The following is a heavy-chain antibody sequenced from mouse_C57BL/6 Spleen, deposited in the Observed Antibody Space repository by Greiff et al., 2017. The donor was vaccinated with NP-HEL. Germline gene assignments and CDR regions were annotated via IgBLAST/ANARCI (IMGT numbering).Heavy chain of an antibody. V-gene: IGHV1-4*01. J-gene: IGHJ3*01. CDR1: GYTFTSYT. Sequence: VKLVESGAELARPGASVKMSCKASGYTFTSYTMHWVKQRPGQGLEWIGYISPSSGYTKYNQKFKDKAKLTADKSSSTAYMQLSSLTSEDSAVYYCARESLYDYDGAWFAYWGQGTLVTVSA. D-gene: IGHD2-4*01. CDR2: ISPSSGYT. CDR3: ARESLYDYDGAWFAY.